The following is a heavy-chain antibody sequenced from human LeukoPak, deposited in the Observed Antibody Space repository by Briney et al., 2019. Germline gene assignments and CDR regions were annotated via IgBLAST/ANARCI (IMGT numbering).Heavy chain of an antibody. Sequence: GGSLRLSCVASGFTFSDYYMDWVRQAPGKGLEWVSTISGSGGSTYYADSVKGRFTISRDNSKNTLYLQMNSLRAEDTAVYYCAKVPWGTRVDAFDIWGQGTMVTVSS. V-gene: IGHV3-23*01. CDR3: AKVPWGTRVDAFDI. D-gene: IGHD2-2*01. CDR1: GFTFSDYY. J-gene: IGHJ3*02. CDR2: ISGSGGST.